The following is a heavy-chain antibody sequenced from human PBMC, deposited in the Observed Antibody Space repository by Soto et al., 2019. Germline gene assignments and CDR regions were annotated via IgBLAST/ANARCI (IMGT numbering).Heavy chain of an antibody. Sequence: GGSLRLSCAASGFTFSDYYMSWIRQAPGKGLEWVSYISSSGSTIYYADSVKGRFTISRDNAKNSPYLQMNSLRAEDTAVYYCARSGTTVPDYFDYWGQGTLVTVSS. J-gene: IGHJ4*02. CDR3: ARSGTTVPDYFDY. V-gene: IGHV3-11*01. CDR2: ISSSGSTI. CDR1: GFTFSDYY. D-gene: IGHD4-4*01.